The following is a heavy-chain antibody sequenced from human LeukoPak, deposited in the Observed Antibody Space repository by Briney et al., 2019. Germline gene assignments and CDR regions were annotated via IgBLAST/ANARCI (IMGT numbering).Heavy chain of an antibody. CDR3: ARPYYDSSGYSHFDY. Sequence: GESLKISCKGSGYSFTSYWIGWVRQMPGKGLEWMGIIYPGDSDTRYNPSFQGQVTISADKSISTAYLQWSSLKASDTAMYYCARPYYDSSGYSHFDYWGQGTLVTVSS. V-gene: IGHV5-51*01. J-gene: IGHJ4*02. D-gene: IGHD3-22*01. CDR1: GYSFTSYW. CDR2: IYPGDSDT.